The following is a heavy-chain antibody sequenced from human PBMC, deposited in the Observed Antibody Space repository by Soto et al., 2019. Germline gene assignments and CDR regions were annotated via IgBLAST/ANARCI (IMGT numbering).Heavy chain of an antibody. V-gene: IGHV3-74*01. J-gene: IGHJ4*02. Sequence: RLSCAASGFTFSSYAMHWVRQVPGKGLVWVSHIKGDGSDTSYAESVKGRFTVSRDNAKDTLYLQMNNLRAEDTALYYCSTLGGPHLESRDYWGQGTLVTVSS. CDR1: GFTFSSYA. CDR3: STLGGPHLESRDY. CDR2: IKGDGSDT. D-gene: IGHD1-1*01.